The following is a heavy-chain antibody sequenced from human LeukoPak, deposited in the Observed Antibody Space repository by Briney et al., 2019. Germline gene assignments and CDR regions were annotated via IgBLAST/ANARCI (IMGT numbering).Heavy chain of an antibody. D-gene: IGHD3-22*01. J-gene: IGHJ4*02. CDR3: AKNHIPYYYDSSGYPFDY. CDR2: ISASGGP. V-gene: IGHV3-66*02. CDR1: GFTVSNNY. Sequence: GGSLRLSCAASGFTVSNNYMTWVRQAPGKGLEWVSEISASGGPHYPDSVKGRFTISRDNSKNTLYLQMNSLRAEDTAVYYCAKNHIPYYYDSSGYPFDYWGQGTLVTVSS.